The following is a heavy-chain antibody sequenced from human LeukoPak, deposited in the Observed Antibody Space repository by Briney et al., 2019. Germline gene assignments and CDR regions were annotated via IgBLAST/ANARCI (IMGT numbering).Heavy chain of an antibody. CDR3: AAQYGDSSSWYGGRFDY. J-gene: IGHJ4*02. V-gene: IGHV4-30-2*01. CDR1: GGSISSGGYS. Sequence: LQTLSLTCAVSGGSISSGGYSWSWIRQPPGKGLEWIGYIWHSGSTYYNPSLKSRVTISVDRSNNQFSLKLSSVTAADTAVYYCAAQYGDSSSWYGGRFDYWGQGTLVTVSS. D-gene: IGHD6-13*01. CDR2: IWHSGST.